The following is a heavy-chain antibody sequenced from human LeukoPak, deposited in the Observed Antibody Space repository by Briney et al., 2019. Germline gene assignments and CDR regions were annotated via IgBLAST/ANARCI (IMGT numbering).Heavy chain of an antibody. CDR2: SYHSGST. D-gene: IGHD3-10*01. CDR1: GYSISSGYY. V-gene: IGHV4-38-2*02. J-gene: IGHJ5*02. Sequence: SETLSLTCTVSGYSISSGYYWGWIRQPPGKGLEWIGSSYHSGSTYYNPSLKSRVTISVDTSKNQFSLKLSSVTAADTAVYYCARAKGFGSGSRINWFDPWGQGTLVTVSS. CDR3: ARAKGFGSGSRINWFDP.